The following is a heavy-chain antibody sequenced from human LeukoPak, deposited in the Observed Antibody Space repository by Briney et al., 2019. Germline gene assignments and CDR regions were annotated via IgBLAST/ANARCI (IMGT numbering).Heavy chain of an antibody. Sequence: SETLSLTCTVSGGSMSGYYWSWFRQPPGKGLEWFGYIHHSGSTNYKPSLKSRVTISVDTSKNQFSLKLTSVTAADTAVYYCARRSTRRGDFDLWGRGTLVTVSS. CDR3: ARRSTRRGDFDL. CDR1: GGSMSGYY. CDR2: IHHSGST. J-gene: IGHJ2*01. D-gene: IGHD1-26*01. V-gene: IGHV4-59*08.